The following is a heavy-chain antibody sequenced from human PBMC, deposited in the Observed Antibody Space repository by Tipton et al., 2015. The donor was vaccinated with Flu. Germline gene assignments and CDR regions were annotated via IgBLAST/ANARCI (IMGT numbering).Heavy chain of an antibody. Sequence: TLSLTCAVNDGSFLNYVWTWIRQSPGKGLEWIGETNHSGGTKYNPSLKSRVTISLDTSKNHFFLNLTSMTAADTAMYYCARLSLSFNAFDIWGQGTTVIVSS. D-gene: IGHD2/OR15-2a*01. J-gene: IGHJ3*02. CDR1: DGSFLNYV. CDR3: ARLSLSFNAFDI. V-gene: IGHV4-34*01. CDR2: TNHSGGT.